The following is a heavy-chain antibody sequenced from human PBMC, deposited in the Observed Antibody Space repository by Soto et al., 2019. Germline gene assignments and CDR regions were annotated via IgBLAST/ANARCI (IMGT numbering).Heavy chain of an antibody. D-gene: IGHD6-19*01. V-gene: IGHV3-30-3*01. CDR2: ISYDGSNK. Sequence: QVQLVESGGGVVQPGRSLRLSCAASGFTFSSYALHWVRQAPGKGLEWVAVISYDGSNKYYADSVKGRFTISRDNSKNTLYLQMTSLRAEDTAVYYCARGRDRGLRTVAGFTYWGQGTLVTVSS. J-gene: IGHJ4*02. CDR3: ARGRDRGLRTVAGFTY. CDR1: GFTFSSYA.